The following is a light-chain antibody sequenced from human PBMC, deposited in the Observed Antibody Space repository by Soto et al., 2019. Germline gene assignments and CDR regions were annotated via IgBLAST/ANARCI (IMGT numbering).Light chain of an antibody. CDR2: AAS. J-gene: IGKJ2*01. V-gene: IGKV1-39*01. CDR3: QQGYNTPYT. Sequence: DIQMTQSPSSLSASVGDRVTITCRASQSISSYLNWYQQIPGKAPKVLIYAASSLQSGIPSRFSGSGSGTDFTLTISSLQPEDFATYYCQQGYNTPYTFGQGTKLEIK. CDR1: QSISSY.